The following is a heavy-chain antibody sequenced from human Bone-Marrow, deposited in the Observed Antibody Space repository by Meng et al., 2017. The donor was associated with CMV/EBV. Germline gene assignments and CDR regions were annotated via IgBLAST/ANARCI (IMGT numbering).Heavy chain of an antibody. CDR1: GFTFSSYA. D-gene: IGHD3-3*01. CDR3: ARDKVRYYDFWSGYGGMDG. CDR2: IRFDGTNK. V-gene: IGHV3-30*02. Sequence: GGSLRLSCAASGFTFSSYAMHWVRQAPGKGLEWVANIRFDGTNKYHADSVKGRFTISRDNSKNTLYLQMNSLRAEDTAVYYCARDKVRYYDFWSGYGGMDGWGQGTTVTVSS. J-gene: IGHJ6*02.